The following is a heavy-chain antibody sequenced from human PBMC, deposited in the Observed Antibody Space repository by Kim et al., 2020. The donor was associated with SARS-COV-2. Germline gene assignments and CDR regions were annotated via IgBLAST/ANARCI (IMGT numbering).Heavy chain of an antibody. CDR2: IYYSGST. J-gene: IGHJ2*01. CDR1: GGSISSYY. CDR3: ARGKGYYDSSGYPTAWYWCFDL. Sequence: SETLSLTCTVSGGSISSYYWSWIRQPPGKGLEWIGYIYYSGSTNYNPSLKSRVTISVDTSKNQFSLKLSSVTAADTAVYYCARGKGYYDSSGYPTAWYWCFDLWGRGTLVTVSS. V-gene: IGHV4-59*08. D-gene: IGHD3-22*01.